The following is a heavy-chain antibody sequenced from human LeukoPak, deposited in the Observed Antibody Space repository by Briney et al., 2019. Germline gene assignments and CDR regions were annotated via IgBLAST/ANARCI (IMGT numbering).Heavy chain of an antibody. CDR1: GYTFTSYD. D-gene: IGHD3-22*01. CDR2: MNPNSGNT. Sequence: ASVKVSRKASGYTFTSYDINWVRQPTGQGLEWMGWMNPNSGNTGYAQKFQGRVTMTRNTSISPAYMELSSLRSEDTAVYYCARASGGDTMRVAVTNFDYWGQGTLVTVSS. V-gene: IGHV1-8*01. J-gene: IGHJ4*02. CDR3: ARASGGDTMRVAVTNFDY.